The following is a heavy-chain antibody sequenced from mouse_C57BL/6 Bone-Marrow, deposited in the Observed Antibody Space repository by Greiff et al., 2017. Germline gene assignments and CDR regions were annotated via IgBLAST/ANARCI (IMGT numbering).Heavy chain of an antibody. CDR1: GYTFTSYW. CDR2: IYPSDSET. J-gene: IGHJ1*01. CDR3: ARSIVKYFDV. V-gene: IGHV1-61*01. Sequence: QVQLQQPGAELVRPGSSVKLSCKASGYTFTSYWMDWVKQRPGQGLEWIGNIYPSDSETHYNQKFKDKATLTVDKSNSTAYMQLSSLTSEDSAVYCCARSIVKYFDVCGSGTAVTVSS. D-gene: IGHD2-5*01.